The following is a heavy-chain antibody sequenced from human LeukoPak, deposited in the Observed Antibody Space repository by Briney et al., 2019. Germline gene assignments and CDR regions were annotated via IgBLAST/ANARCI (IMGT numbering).Heavy chain of an antibody. Sequence: PSETLSLTCTVYEGSFSGFYWSWIRQSPEKGLEWIGEISHGGKLTNCSPSLRSRLTLSVDTSKNQFSLKLRSVTAADTAVYYCADTRNYRVTFPDYWGQGTLVTVAS. D-gene: IGHD3-16*02. CDR2: ISHGGKLT. J-gene: IGHJ4*02. CDR1: EGSFSGFY. CDR3: ADTRNYRVTFPDY. V-gene: IGHV4-34*01.